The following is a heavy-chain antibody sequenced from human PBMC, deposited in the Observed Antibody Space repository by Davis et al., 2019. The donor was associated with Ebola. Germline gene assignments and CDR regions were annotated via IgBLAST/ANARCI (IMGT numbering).Heavy chain of an antibody. J-gene: IGHJ4*02. CDR3: ARGRGVVVPAAIPYSSSSPRFDY. CDR1: GGSIGSFY. D-gene: IGHD2-2*01. CDR2: ISYTGNTAIT. Sequence: MPSETLSLTCTVSGGSIGSFYWSWIRQSPGKGLEWIGYISYTGNTAITNYNPALKSRVTISVDTSKNQFSLTLSSVTAADTAVYYCARGRGVVVPAAIPYSSSSPRFDYWGQGTLVTVSS. V-gene: IGHV4-59*12.